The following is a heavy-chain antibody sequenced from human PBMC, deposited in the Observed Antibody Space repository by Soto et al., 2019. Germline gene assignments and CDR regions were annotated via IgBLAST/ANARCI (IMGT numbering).Heavy chain of an antibody. V-gene: IGHV4-30-2*01. Sequence: SETLSLTCAVSGGSISSGGYSWSWIRQPPGKGLEWIGYIYHSGSTYYNPSLKSRVTISVDRSKNQFSLKLSSVAAADTAVYYCARGAGLYYYGSGSFDYWGQGTLVTVSS. J-gene: IGHJ4*02. CDR2: IYHSGST. D-gene: IGHD3-10*01. CDR1: GGSISSGGYS. CDR3: ARGAGLYYYGSGSFDY.